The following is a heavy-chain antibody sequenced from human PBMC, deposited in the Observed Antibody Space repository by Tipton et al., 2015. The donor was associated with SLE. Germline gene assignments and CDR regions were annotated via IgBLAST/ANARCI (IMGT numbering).Heavy chain of an antibody. D-gene: IGHD6-13*01. CDR2: IYTSGST. CDR1: GGSISSGDYY. J-gene: IGHJ6*03. CDR3: ARTLAAAGTDYYYYMDV. Sequence: TLSLTCTVSGGSISSGDYYWSWIRQPPGKGLEWIGYIYTSGSTNYNPSLKSRVTISVDTSKNQFSLKLSSVTAADTAVYYCARTLAAAGTDYYYYMDVWGKGTTVTVSS. V-gene: IGHV4-30-4*01.